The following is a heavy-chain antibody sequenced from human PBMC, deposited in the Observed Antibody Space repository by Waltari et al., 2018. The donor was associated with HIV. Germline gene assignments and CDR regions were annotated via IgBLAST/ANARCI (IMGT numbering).Heavy chain of an antibody. Sequence: QVQLQESGPGLVKPSETLSLTCSVSGDSMSRYYWSWIRQSPGKGLEWIGNIYYSGSPNLNPSLKGRVTVSVDTSKNQFSLTLSSVTAADTAVYYCAREVGYSGSYQRNWYFDLWGRGTLVTVSS. CDR2: IYYSGSP. CDR3: AREVGYSGSYQRNWYFDL. CDR1: GDSMSRYY. V-gene: IGHV4-59*01. J-gene: IGHJ2*01. D-gene: IGHD1-26*01.